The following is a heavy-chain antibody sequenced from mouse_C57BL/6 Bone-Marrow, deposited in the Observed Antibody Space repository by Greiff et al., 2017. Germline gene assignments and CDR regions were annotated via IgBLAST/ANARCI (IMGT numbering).Heavy chain of an antibody. CDR3: ARSDYGSSNYWYFDV. J-gene: IGHJ1*03. CDR1: GYAFSSSW. Sequence: VHLVESGPELVKPGASVKISCKASGYAFSSSWMNWVKQRPGKGLEWIGRIYPGDGDTNYNGKFKGKATLTADKSSSTAYMQLSSLTSEDSAVYFCARSDYGSSNYWYFDVWGTGTTVTVSS. CDR2: IYPGDGDT. D-gene: IGHD1-1*01. V-gene: IGHV1-82*01.